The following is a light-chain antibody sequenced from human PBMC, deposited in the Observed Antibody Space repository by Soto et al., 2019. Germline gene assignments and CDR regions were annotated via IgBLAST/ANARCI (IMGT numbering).Light chain of an antibody. J-gene: IGKJ1*01. V-gene: IGKV3-20*01. CDR3: QQYSSAPAWT. CDR2: GTS. CDR1: QRLNSDY. Sequence: EVTLTQSPGSLSLSPGERATLSCRASQRLNSDYFAWYQQRRGQAPRLLIYGTSLRASGIPDRFSGSGSGTDFTLTISRLEPEDCAVYSGQQYSSAPAWTVGLGTKVEV.